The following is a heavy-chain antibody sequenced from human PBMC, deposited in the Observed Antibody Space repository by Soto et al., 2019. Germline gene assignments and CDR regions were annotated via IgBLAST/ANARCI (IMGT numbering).Heavy chain of an antibody. V-gene: IGHV1-69*02. CDR1: GDTFSSYT. CDR2: TIPILSMS. D-gene: IGHD3-10*01. J-gene: IGHJ4*02. CDR3: ATSSGSGSQAFDH. Sequence: QVHLVQSGPELKKPGSSVRVSCKASGDTFSSYTINWVRQAPGLGLEWMGRTIPILSMSNYALKFQGRLTITADKSTSTAYMEMSSLRSEDTAMYYCATSSGSGSQAFDHWGQGALVTVSS.